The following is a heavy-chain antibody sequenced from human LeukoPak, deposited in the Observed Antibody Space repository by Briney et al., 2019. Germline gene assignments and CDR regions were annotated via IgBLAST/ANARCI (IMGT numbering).Heavy chain of an antibody. J-gene: IGHJ6*03. Sequence: GGSLKLSCAASGFTFSSYSMNWVRQAPGRGLEWVSSISSSSSYIYYADSVKGRFTISRDNAKNSLYLQMNSLRAEDTAVYYCAREGWGAVVVPTAYMDVWGKGTTVTISS. CDR3: AREGWGAVVVPTAYMDV. V-gene: IGHV3-21*01. CDR2: ISSSSSYI. D-gene: IGHD2-2*01. CDR1: GFTFSSYS.